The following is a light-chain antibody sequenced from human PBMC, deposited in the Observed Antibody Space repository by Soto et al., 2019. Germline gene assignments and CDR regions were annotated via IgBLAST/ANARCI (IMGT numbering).Light chain of an antibody. J-gene: IGLJ1*01. Sequence: QSALTQPPSASGSPGQSVTISCTGSSSDVGGYNYVSWYQQHPGKAPKLVIYEFRKRPSGVPDRFSGSKSGNTASLTVSGLQAEDEADYYCSSYTGTNNFGVFGPGTKLTVL. CDR3: SSYTGTNNFGV. CDR2: EFR. V-gene: IGLV2-8*01. CDR1: SSDVGGYNY.